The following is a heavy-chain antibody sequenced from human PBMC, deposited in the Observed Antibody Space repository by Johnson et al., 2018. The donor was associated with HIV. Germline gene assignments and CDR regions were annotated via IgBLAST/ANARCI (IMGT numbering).Heavy chain of an antibody. V-gene: IGHV3-13*01. CDR1: GFTFSSYD. Sequence: VQLVESGGGLVQPGGSLRLSCAASGFTFSSYDMHWVRQATGKGLEWVSGIGTDGDTYYPGSVKGRFTISRENAKNSLYLQMNSLRAEDTAVYYCARVHDSSGYYPHAFHVWGQGTMVTVSS. CDR3: ARVHDSSGYYPHAFHV. J-gene: IGHJ3*01. D-gene: IGHD3-22*01. CDR2: IGTDGDT.